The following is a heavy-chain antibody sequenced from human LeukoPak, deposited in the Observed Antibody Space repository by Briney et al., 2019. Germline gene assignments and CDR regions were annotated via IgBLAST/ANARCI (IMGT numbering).Heavy chain of an antibody. D-gene: IGHD3-3*01. CDR3: ARPGHKPYYDFWSGSYDGFDI. Sequence: PSETLSLTCSVSGGSINSSSYYWAWIRQPPGKGLEWIGSRYFSGSTYFNPSLKSRVTISVDTSKNQFSLMLSSVTAADTAMYYCARPGHKPYYDFWSGSYDGFDIWGQGTMVTVSS. CDR2: RYFSGST. V-gene: IGHV4-39*01. CDR1: GGSINSSSYY. J-gene: IGHJ3*02.